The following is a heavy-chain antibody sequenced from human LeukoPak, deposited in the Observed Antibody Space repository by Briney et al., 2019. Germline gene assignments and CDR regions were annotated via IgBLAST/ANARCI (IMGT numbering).Heavy chain of an antibody. CDR3: TRLNGWPTFDI. CDR1: GFMFNNYY. J-gene: IGHJ3*02. Sequence: GGSLRLTCAASGFMFNNYYMSWIRQAPGQGLEWVSYISTGFTTYYADSVKGRFTISRDNAKNSLYLQMNSLRDEDTAVYYCTRLNGWPTFDIWGQGTMVTVSS. D-gene: IGHD6-19*01. V-gene: IGHV3-11*04. CDR2: ISTGFTT.